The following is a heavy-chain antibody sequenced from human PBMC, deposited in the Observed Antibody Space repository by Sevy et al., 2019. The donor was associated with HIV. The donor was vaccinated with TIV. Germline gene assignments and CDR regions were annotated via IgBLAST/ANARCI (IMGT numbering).Heavy chain of an antibody. J-gene: IGHJ4*02. V-gene: IGHV1-2*02. CDR1: GYTFTGYY. CDR2: INPNSGGT. CDR3: ARVNGEEVSSGYYRY. D-gene: IGHD3-22*01. Sequence: ASVKVSCKASGYTFTGYYMHWVRQAPGQGLEWMGWINPNSGGTNYAQKFQGRVTMTRDTSISTAYMELSRLRSDDTAVYYCARVNGEEVSSGYYRYWGQGTLVTVSS.